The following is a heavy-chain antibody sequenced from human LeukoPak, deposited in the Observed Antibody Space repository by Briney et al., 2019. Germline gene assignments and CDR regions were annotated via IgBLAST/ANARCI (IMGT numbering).Heavy chain of an antibody. CDR2: IRSKANSYAT. J-gene: IGHJ5*02. CDR3: TRTIGWNGDWFDP. D-gene: IGHD1-1*01. V-gene: IGHV3-73*01. Sequence: GGSLTLSCAASGFTFSGSAMHWVRQASGKGLEWVGRIRSKANSYATAYAASVKGRFTISRDDSKNTAYLQMNSLKTEDTAVYYCTRTIGWNGDWFDPWGQGTLVTVSS. CDR1: GFTFSGSA.